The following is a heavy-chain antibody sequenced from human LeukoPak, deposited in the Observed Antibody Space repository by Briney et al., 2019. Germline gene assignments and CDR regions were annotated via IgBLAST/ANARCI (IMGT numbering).Heavy chain of an antibody. CDR1: GGSISSYY. D-gene: IGHD5-18*01. J-gene: IGHJ4*02. CDR2: IYYSGSI. V-gene: IGHV4-59*01. Sequence: SETLSLTCTVSGGSISSYYWSWLRQPPGKGLERIGYIYYSGSIKYNPSLKSRVTMSVDTSKNQFSLKLSSVTAADTAVYYCARGSWIQSSPAIYYFDYWGQGTLVTVSS. CDR3: ARGSWIQSSPAIYYFDY.